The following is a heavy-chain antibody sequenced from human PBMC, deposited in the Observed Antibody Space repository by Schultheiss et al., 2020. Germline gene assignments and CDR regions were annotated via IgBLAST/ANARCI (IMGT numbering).Heavy chain of an antibody. Sequence: SETLSLTCTVSGGSISSSSYYWGWIRQPPGKGLEWIGSIYYSGSTNYNPSLKSRVTISVDTSKNQFSLKLSSVTAADTAVYYCARAKYSSSSIGYWGQGTLVTVSS. D-gene: IGHD6-6*01. CDR1: GGSISSSSYY. V-gene: IGHV4-39*07. CDR2: IYYSGST. CDR3: ARAKYSSSSIGY. J-gene: IGHJ4*02.